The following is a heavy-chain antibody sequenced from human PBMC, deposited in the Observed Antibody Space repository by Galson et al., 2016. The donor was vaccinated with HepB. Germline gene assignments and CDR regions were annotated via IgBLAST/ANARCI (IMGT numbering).Heavy chain of an antibody. CDR3: ARDKYGELYYYYGMDV. CDR1: GFTFSNYW. D-gene: IGHD4-17*01. V-gene: IGHV3-7*01. Sequence: SLRLSCAGSGFTFSNYWMSWVRQAPGKGLEWVANIKLDGSETFYADSVKGRFTISRDNSKNTLYLQMNSLRAEDTAVYYCARDKYGELYYYYGMDVWGRGTTVTVSS. J-gene: IGHJ6*02. CDR2: IKLDGSET.